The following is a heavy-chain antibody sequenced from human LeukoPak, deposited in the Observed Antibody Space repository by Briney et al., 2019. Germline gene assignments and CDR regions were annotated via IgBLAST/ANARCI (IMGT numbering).Heavy chain of an antibody. Sequence: TSVKVSCKASGFTFTSSAMQWVRQARGQRLEWIGWIVVGSGNTNYAQKFQERVTITRDMSTSTAYMELSSLRSVDTAVYYCAADPGGYCSSTSCYGGFDPWGQGTLVTVSS. CDR1: GFTFTSSA. D-gene: IGHD2-2*01. V-gene: IGHV1-58*02. CDR2: IVVGSGNT. CDR3: AADPGGYCSSTSCYGGFDP. J-gene: IGHJ5*02.